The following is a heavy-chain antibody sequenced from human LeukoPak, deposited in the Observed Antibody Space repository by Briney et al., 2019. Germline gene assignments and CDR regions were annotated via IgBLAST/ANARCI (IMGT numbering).Heavy chain of an antibody. D-gene: IGHD3-10*01. J-gene: IGHJ5*02. CDR1: GFTFSSYA. V-gene: IGHV3-7*04. CDR2: IKQDGSEN. CDR3: ARVLWFGELDTIWFDP. Sequence: GGSLRLSCAASGFTFSSYAMSWVRQAPGKGLEWVANIKQDGSENYYVDSVKGRFTISRDNAKNSLYLQMNSLRAEDTAVYYCARVLWFGELDTIWFDPWGQGTLVTVSS.